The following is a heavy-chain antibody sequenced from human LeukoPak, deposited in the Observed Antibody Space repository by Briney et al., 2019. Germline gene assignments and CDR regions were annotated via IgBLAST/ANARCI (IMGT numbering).Heavy chain of an antibody. J-gene: IGHJ4*02. CDR2: ISSSSSYI. CDR3: ASSGTPDYYDSSGTFDY. D-gene: IGHD3-22*01. Sequence: GGSLRLSCAASGFTFSSYSMNWVRRAPGKGLEWVSSISSSSSYIYYADSVKGRFTISRDNAKNSLYLQMNSLRAEDTAVYYCASSGTPDYYDSSGTFDYWGQGTLVTVSS. CDR1: GFTFSSYS. V-gene: IGHV3-21*01.